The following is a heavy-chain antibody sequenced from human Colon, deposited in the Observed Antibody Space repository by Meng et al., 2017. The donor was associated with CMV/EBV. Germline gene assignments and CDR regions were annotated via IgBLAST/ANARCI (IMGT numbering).Heavy chain of an antibody. CDR2: ISHDGRTQ. V-gene: IGHV3-30-3*01. Sequence: GESLKISCAASEFTFSSYAMHWVRQAPGKGLEWVALISHDGRTQYYADSVKGRVTISRDNSRNTLYLQMTSLRAEDTAVYYCASVIASRRNYYGLDVWGQGTAVTVSS. CDR1: EFTFSSYA. CDR3: ASVIASRRNYYGLDV. D-gene: IGHD3-22*01. J-gene: IGHJ6*02.